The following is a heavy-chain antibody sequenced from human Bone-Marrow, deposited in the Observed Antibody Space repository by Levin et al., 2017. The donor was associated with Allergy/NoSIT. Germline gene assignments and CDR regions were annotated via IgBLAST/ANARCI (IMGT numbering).Heavy chain of an antibody. D-gene: IGHD1-26*01. CDR1: GGSISSSSYY. J-gene: IGHJ3*02. Sequence: SQTLSLTCTVSGGSISSSSYYWGWIRQPPGKGLEWIGSIYYSGSTYYNPSLKSRVTISVDTSKNQFSLKLSSVTAADTAVYYCASPIYWEEAFDIWGQGTMVTVSS. CDR2: IYYSGST. CDR3: ASPIYWEEAFDI. V-gene: IGHV4-39*01.